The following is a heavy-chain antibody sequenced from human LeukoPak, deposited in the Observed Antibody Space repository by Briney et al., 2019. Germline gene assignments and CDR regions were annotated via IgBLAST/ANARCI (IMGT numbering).Heavy chain of an antibody. J-gene: IGHJ4*01. CDR2: VYHSGGA. D-gene: IGHD1-14*01. CDR3: AYNRNFALDN. CDR1: GASIASHSW. V-gene: IGHV4/OR15-8*01. Sequence: SETLSLTCAVSGASIASHSWWSWVRQPPGKGLEWIGEVYHSGGANFKPSLKSRVTISVDTSRNHFSLKLTSVTAADTAVYFCAYNRNFALDNWGQGTLVTVSS.